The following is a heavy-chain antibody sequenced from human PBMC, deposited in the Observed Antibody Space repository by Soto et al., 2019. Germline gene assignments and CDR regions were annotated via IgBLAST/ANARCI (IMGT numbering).Heavy chain of an antibody. CDR3: AKDLAAEYSYGYYYYYGMDV. CDR1: GFTFSSYS. D-gene: IGHD5-18*01. Sequence: VQLVESGGGLVQPGGSLRLSCAASGFTFSSYSMNWVRQAPGKGLEWVAVISYDGSNKYYADSVKGRFTISRDNSKNTLYLQMNSLRAEDTAVYYCAKDLAAEYSYGYYYYYGMDVWGQGTTVTVSS. J-gene: IGHJ6*02. CDR2: ISYDGSNK. V-gene: IGHV3-30*18.